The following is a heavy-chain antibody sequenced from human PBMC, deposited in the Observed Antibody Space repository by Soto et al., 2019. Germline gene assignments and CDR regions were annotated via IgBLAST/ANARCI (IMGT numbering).Heavy chain of an antibody. CDR3: ARDEYKYGYNYYGIDV. V-gene: IGHV3-48*02. CDR1: GFTFSTYM. J-gene: IGHJ6*02. Sequence: EVQLVESGGGLALPGGSLRLSCAASGFTFSTYMMNWVRQAPGKGLEWVSYINSIGRTIYYADSVKGRFTISRDNAKNSLYLQMNSLRDEDTAVYYCARDEYKYGYNYYGIDVWGQGTTVTVSS. CDR2: INSIGRTI. D-gene: IGHD5-18*01.